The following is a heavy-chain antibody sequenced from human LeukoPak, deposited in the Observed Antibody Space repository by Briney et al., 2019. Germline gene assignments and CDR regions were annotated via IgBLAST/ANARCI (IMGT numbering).Heavy chain of an antibody. J-gene: IGHJ6*02. Sequence: PGGSLRLSCAASGFTFSSYEMNWVRQAPGKGLEWVSYISSSGSTIYYADSVKGRFTISRDNAKNSLYLQMNSLRAEDTAVYYCARDQGSPDYYYYGMDVWGQGTTVTVSS. D-gene: IGHD6-13*01. CDR1: GFTFSSYE. V-gene: IGHV3-48*03. CDR2: ISSSGSTI. CDR3: ARDQGSPDYYYYGMDV.